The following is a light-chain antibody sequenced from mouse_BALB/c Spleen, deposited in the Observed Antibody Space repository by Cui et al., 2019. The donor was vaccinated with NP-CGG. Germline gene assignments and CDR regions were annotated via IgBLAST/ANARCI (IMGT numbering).Light chain of an antibody. CDR1: TGAVTTSNY. V-gene: IGLV1*01. Sequence: QPFLARKLPLTTSPGETVTLTCRSSTGAVTTSNYANWVQEKPDHLFTGLIGGTNNRAPGGPARFSGSLTGDKAAVTITGAQTEDETIYFCALWYSNHWVFGGGTKLTVL. CDR3: ALWYSNHWV. J-gene: IGLJ1*01. CDR2: GTN.